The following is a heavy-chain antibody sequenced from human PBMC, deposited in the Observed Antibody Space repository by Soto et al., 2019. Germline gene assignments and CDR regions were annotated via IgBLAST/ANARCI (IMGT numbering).Heavy chain of an antibody. V-gene: IGHV3-21*01. CDR3: AIDRRDGYNFAS. J-gene: IGHJ5*01. CDR2: ISSSSSYI. Sequence: EVQLVESGGGLVKPGGSLRLSCAASGFTFSSYSMNWVRQAPGKGLEWVSSISSSSSYIYYADSVKGRFTISRDNAKNSLYLQMNRLRAEDTAVYFCAIDRRDGYNFASWGQGTLVTVSS. D-gene: IGHD5-12*01. CDR1: GFTFSSYS.